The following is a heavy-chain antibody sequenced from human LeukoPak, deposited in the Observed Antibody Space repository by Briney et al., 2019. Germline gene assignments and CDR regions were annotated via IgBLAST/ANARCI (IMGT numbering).Heavy chain of an antibody. CDR2: IYYSGST. D-gene: IGHD5-18*01. Sequence: SETLSLTCTVSGGSISSYYWSWIRQPPGKGLEWIGYIYYSGSTNYNPSLKSRVTISVDTSKNQFSLKLSSVTAADTAVYYCARVRGQLTYYYGMDVWGQGTTVTVSS. CDR1: GGSISSYY. V-gene: IGHV4-59*01. CDR3: ARVRGQLTYYYGMDV. J-gene: IGHJ6*02.